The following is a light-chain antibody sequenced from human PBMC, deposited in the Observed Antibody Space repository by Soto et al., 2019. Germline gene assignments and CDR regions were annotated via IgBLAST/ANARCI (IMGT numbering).Light chain of an antibody. CDR2: DAS. CDR1: RSVSVY. V-gene: IGKV3-11*01. J-gene: IGKJ4*01. Sequence: EIVLTQSPATLSVSPGERATLSCRASRSVSVYLDWYQQKSGQAPRLLIYDASKRATGIPARFSGSGSGTDFTLTISSLEPEDFAVYYCQQRDDLITFGGGTRVDIK. CDR3: QQRDDLIT.